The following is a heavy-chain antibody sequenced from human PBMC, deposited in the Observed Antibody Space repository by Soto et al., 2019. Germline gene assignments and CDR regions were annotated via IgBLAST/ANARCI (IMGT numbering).Heavy chain of an antibody. CDR1: GGSISSYY. D-gene: IGHD4-17*01. V-gene: IGHV4-59*01. Sequence: QVQLQESGPGLVKPSETLSLTCTVSGGSISSYYWSWIRQPPGKGLEWIGYIYYSGSTNYNPSLKSRVTISVDTSKNQFSLKLSSVTAADTAVYYGARVVDYGDYARSYWYFDLWGRGTLVTVSS. CDR2: IYYSGST. CDR3: ARVVDYGDYARSYWYFDL. J-gene: IGHJ2*01.